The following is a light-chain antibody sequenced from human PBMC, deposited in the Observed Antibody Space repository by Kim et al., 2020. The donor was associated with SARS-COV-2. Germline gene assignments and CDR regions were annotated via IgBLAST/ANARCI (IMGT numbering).Light chain of an antibody. Sequence: AHVGDPVTITCRASHDITKRLAWFQQKPGQAPQSLIYAASNLHSGVPSRFSGSGSGTDFTLTISSLQPEDFATYYCQQYYSYPFTFGPETKVDIK. CDR1: HDITKR. J-gene: IGKJ3*01. V-gene: IGKV1-16*01. CDR2: AAS. CDR3: QQYYSYPFT.